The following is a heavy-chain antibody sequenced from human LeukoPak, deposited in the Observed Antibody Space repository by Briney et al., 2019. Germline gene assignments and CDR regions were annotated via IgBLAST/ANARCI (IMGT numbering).Heavy chain of an antibody. CDR2: LRNDGSDK. CDR1: GLTFSSHA. J-gene: IGHJ4*02. Sequence: PGGSLRLSCAASGLTFSSHAMHWVRQTPGKGLEWVAVLRNDGSDKRYAESVKGRFTISRDNSKNTLSLQMNTLRTEDTAVYYCVKDGYYNLDYWGQGTLVTVSS. CDR3: VKDGYYNLDY. D-gene: IGHD1-26*01. V-gene: IGHV3-30*02.